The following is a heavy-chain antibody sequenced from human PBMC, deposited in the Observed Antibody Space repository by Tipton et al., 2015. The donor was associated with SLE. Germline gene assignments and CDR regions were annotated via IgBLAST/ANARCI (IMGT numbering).Heavy chain of an antibody. CDR1: GFTFSSYP. Sequence: SLRLSCVVSGFTFSSYPMHWVRQAPGKGLEWVAVISYDGRNKYYADSVKGRFTVSRDNSKNTLYVQMNSLRAEDTAVYYRAREGAYCGGDCFDYWGQGTLVTVSS. J-gene: IGHJ4*02. CDR3: AREGAYCGGDCFDY. D-gene: IGHD2-21*01. CDR2: ISYDGRNK. V-gene: IGHV3-30*04.